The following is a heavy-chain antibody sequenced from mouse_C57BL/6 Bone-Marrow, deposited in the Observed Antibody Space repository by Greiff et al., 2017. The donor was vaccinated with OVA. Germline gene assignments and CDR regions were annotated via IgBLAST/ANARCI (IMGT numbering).Heavy chain of an antibody. CDR2: IDPETGGT. D-gene: IGHD2-4*01. J-gene: IGHJ3*01. V-gene: IGHV1-15*01. Sequence: VQRVESGAELVRPGASVTLSCKASGYTFTDYEMHWVKQTPVHGLEWIGAIDPETGGTASNQKCKGKAILTADKSSSTAYMELRSLTSEDSAVYYCTRDMGLRFAYWGQGTLVTVSA. CDR3: TRDMGLRFAY. CDR1: GYTFTDYE.